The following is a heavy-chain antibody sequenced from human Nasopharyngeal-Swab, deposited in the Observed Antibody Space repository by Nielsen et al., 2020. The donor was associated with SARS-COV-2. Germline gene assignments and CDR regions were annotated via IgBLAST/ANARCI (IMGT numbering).Heavy chain of an antibody. CDR2: IYPGDSDT. CDR3: ARQIMITFGGVIVTGAFDI. CDR1: GYSFTSYW. Sequence: KVSCKGSGYSFTSYWIGWVRQMPGKGLEWMGIIYPGDSDTRYSPSFQGQVTISADKSISTAYLQWSSLKASDTAMYYCARQIMITFGGVIVTGAFDIWGQGTMVTVSS. V-gene: IGHV5-51*01. D-gene: IGHD3-16*02. J-gene: IGHJ3*02.